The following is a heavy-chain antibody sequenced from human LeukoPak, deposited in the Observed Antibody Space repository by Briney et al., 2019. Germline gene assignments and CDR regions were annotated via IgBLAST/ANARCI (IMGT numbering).Heavy chain of an antibody. D-gene: IGHD3-10*01. CDR1: GGSFSGYY. V-gene: IGHV4-34*01. CDR2: IYHSGST. CDR3: ARMPRGEKRAAMVRGVIARDAFDI. Sequence: SETLSLTCAVYGGSFSGYYWSWIRQPLGKGLEWIGSIYHSGSTYYNPSLKSRVTISVDTSKNQFSLKLSSVTAADTAVYYCARMPRGEKRAAMVRGVIARDAFDIWGQGTMVTVSS. J-gene: IGHJ3*02.